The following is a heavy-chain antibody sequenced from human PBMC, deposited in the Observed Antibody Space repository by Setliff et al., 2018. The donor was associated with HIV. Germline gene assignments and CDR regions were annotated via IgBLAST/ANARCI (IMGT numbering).Heavy chain of an antibody. CDR1: GYSISSGYY. CDR2: IYHSGST. CDR3: ARVRPPRLRITMIVGAFDI. J-gene: IGHJ3*02. V-gene: IGHV4-38-2*01. D-gene: IGHD3-22*01. Sequence: PSETLSLTCAVSGYSISSGYYWGWIRQPPGKGLEWIGSIYHSGSTYYNPSLKSRVTISVDTSKNQFSLKLSSVTAADTAVYYCARVRPPRLRITMIVGAFDIWGQGTMVTVSS.